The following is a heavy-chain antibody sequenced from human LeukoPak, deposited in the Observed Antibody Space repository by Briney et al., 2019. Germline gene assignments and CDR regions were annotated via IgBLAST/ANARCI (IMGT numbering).Heavy chain of an antibody. V-gene: IGHV3-9*01. CDR2: ISWNSGSI. Sequence: PGGSLRLSCAASGFTFDDYAMHWVRQAPGKGLEWVSGISWNSGSIGYADSVKGRFTISRDNAKNSLYLQMNSPRAEDTALYYCAKDRGFSSYYFDYWGQGTLVTVSS. D-gene: IGHD3-3*01. J-gene: IGHJ4*02. CDR1: GFTFDDYA. CDR3: AKDRGFSSYYFDY.